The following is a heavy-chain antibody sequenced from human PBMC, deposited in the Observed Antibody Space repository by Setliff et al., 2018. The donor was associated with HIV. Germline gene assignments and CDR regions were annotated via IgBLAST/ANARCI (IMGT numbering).Heavy chain of an antibody. J-gene: IGHJ4*02. CDR3: AREATYYYDGSGYYYFDY. D-gene: IGHD3-22*01. V-gene: IGHV4-59*01. CDR2: IYYSGST. CDR1: GGSISSYY. Sequence: SETLSLTCTVSGGSISSYYWSWIRQPPGKGLEWIGYIYYSGSTNYNPSLKSRITISVDTSKNQFSLKLSSVTAADTAVYYCAREATYYYDGSGYYYFDYWGRGTLVTSPQ.